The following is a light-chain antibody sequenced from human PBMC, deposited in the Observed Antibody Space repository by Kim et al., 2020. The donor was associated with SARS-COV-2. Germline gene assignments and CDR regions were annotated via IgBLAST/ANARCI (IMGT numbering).Light chain of an antibody. CDR3: QQYNRWPLT. V-gene: IGKV3-15*01. CDR2: DTS. CDR1: QSITSD. Sequence: EIVMTQSAATLSVSPGERATLSCRASQSITSDLAWYQHKPGQAPRLLMYDTSTWATGIPARFSGSGSGTEFTLTISSLQSEDFAVYYCQQYNRWPLTFGGGTKLEI. J-gene: IGKJ4*01.